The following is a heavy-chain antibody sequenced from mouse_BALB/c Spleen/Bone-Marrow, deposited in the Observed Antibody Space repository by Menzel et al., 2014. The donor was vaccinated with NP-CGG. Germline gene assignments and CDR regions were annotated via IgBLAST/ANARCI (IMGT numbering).Heavy chain of an antibody. V-gene: IGHV1-63*01. CDR1: GYAFTNYC. CDR2: IYPGSGNT. J-gene: IGHJ2*01. Sequence: QVQLEESGTELVRPGASVKISCKGSGYAFTNYCLDWVKQRPGHGLEWIGDIYPGSGNTYYNEKFKGKATLTADKSSSTAYMELSGLTSEASAVYFYTRRRNLDYWGQGTTLTVSS. CDR3: TRRRNLDY.